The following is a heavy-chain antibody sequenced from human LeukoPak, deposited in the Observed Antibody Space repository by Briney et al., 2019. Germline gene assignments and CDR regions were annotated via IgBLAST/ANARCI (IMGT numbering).Heavy chain of an antibody. CDR2: IIPSGHTT. Sequence: GGSLRLSCAASGFTFSSHGMNWVRQAPGKGLEWVSGIIPSGHTTYYADSVKGRFTISRDNANKLVYLQMNSLRAEDTAVYYCARPSSSGRLDPYYYYYMDVWGKGTTVIVSS. J-gene: IGHJ6*03. D-gene: IGHD6-19*01. CDR1: GFTFSSHG. CDR3: ARPSSSGRLDPYYYYYMDV. V-gene: IGHV3-21*01.